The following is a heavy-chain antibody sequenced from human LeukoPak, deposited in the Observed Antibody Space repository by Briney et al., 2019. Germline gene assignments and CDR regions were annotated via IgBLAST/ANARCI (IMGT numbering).Heavy chain of an antibody. V-gene: IGHV3-23*01. J-gene: IGHJ5*02. Sequence: GGSLRLSCAASGFTFNIYAMNWVRQAPGKGLEWISSISYSAAGTYYADSVKGRFTISRDNSKNTLYLQMNSLRAEDTAVYYCAKDLTMVRGVIMATGNWFDPWGQGTLVTVSS. CDR3: AKDLTMVRGVIMATGNWFDP. CDR2: ISYSAAGT. D-gene: IGHD3-10*01. CDR1: GFTFNIYA.